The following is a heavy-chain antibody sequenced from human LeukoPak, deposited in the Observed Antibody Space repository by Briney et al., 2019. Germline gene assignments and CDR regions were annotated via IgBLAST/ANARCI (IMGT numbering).Heavy chain of an antibody. J-gene: IGHJ5*02. CDR2: IIPIFGTA. CDR3: ARSSYYDILTGYHNAPFDP. D-gene: IGHD3-9*01. Sequence: SVKVSCKASGGTFSSYAISWVRQAPGQGLEWMGGIIPIFGTASYAQKFQGRVTITADESTSTAYMELSSLRSEDTAVYYCARSSYYDILTGYHNAPFDPWGQGNLVTVSS. V-gene: IGHV1-69*01. CDR1: GGTFSSYA.